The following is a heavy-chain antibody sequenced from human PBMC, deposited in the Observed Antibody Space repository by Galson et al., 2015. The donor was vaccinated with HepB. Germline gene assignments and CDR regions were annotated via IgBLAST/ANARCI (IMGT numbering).Heavy chain of an antibody. V-gene: IGHV3-30*18. J-gene: IGHJ4*02. CDR3: AKEVVSGYPDY. CDR2: ISYDGNTQ. Sequence: SLRLSCAASGFTFSSYGMHWVRQAPGKGLEWVAVISYDGNTQYYPDSVKGRFTMSRDNSKNTLFLQMNSLRVEDTAVYYCAKEVVSGYPDYWGQGTLVTVSS. CDR1: GFTFSSYG. D-gene: IGHD3-9*01.